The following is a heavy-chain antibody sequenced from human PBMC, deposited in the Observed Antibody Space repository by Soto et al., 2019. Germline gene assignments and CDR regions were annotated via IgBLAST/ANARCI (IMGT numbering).Heavy chain of an antibody. CDR1: GVSFNSYG. J-gene: IGHJ4*02. V-gene: IGHV1-69*09. Sequence: QVQLQQSGAEVKRPGSSVKVSCKASGVSFNSYGFAWVRQAPGQGLEWLGKITPALHVTNYAQSLQGRVTSTADTSTSTLYLELTSLTSKDTAVYYCAWMKMARLDHWGQGTLCTVSS. CDR2: ITPALHVT. CDR3: AWMKMARLDH. D-gene: IGHD2-2*03.